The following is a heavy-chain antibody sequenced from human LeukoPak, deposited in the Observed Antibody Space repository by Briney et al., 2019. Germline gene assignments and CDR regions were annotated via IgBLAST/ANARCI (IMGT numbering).Heavy chain of an antibody. V-gene: IGHV4-59*08. J-gene: IGHJ4*02. D-gene: IGHD3-10*01. CDR2: VYYSGSA. CDR3: ARHEKLGQFDY. Sequence: SETLSLTCPVASGFISSDYCGWIRQPPGKVLEWIGYVYYSGSANYNPSLKSRVTISVDTSKNQFSLKLSSVTAADTAVYYCARHEKLGQFDYWGQGTLVTVSS. CDR1: SGFISSDY.